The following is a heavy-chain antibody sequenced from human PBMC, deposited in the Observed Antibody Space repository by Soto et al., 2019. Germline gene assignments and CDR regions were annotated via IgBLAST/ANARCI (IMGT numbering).Heavy chain of an antibody. Sequence: QVQLQESGPGLVKPSQTLSLTCTVSGGSISSGGYYWTWISQHPGKGLEWIGYNYYSGITYYNPPLKSRVTISLDTSKNQFSLTLSSVPAADTAVYYCARGSSIAGLYYGMDVWGQGTTVTVSS. V-gene: IGHV4-31*03. D-gene: IGHD6-6*01. CDR3: ARGSSIAGLYYGMDV. CDR2: NYYSGIT. J-gene: IGHJ6*02. CDR1: GGSISSGGYY.